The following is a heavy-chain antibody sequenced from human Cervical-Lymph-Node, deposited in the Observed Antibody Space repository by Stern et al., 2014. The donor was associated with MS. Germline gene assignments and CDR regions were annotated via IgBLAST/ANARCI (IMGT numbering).Heavy chain of an antibody. D-gene: IGHD2-2*01. J-gene: IGHJ6*02. CDR2: IYYSGST. CDR1: GGSINSGGYY. Sequence: VQLLESGPGLVKPSQTLSLTCTVSGGSINSGGYYWSWIRQHPGKGLEWIGYIYYSGSTSYTPSLKSQVTISGATSKNQFSRNLSSATAADTAGYDCARVASVPEDAVEVPAARNLYNSYYGMDVGGQGTTVPVSS. CDR3: ARVASVPEDAVEVPAARNLYNSYYGMDV. V-gene: IGHV4-31*01.